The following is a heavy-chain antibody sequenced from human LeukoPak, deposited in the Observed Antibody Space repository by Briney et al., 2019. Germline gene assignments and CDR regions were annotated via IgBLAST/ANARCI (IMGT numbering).Heavy chain of an antibody. V-gene: IGHV1-2*06. J-gene: IGHJ4*02. Sequence: ASVKVSCKASGYTFTGYYMHWVRQAPGQGLEWMGRINPNSGGTNYAQKLQGRVTMTTDTSTSTAYMELRSLRSDDTAVYYCARGCSSTSCYKGEIGDYWGQGTLVTVSS. CDR3: ARGCSSTSCYKGEIGDY. CDR1: GYTFTGYY. D-gene: IGHD2-2*02. CDR2: INPNSGGT.